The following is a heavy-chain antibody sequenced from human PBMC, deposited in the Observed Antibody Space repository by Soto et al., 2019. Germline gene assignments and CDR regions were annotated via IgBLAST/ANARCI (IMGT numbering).Heavy chain of an antibody. Sequence: QVQLVESGGGVVQPGRSLRLSCAASGFTFSSYGMHWVRQAPGKGLEWVAVISYDGRNEYYADSVKGRFIISRDNSKNTLYLQMNSLRAEDTALYYCAKGLPSITMVPDYWGQGTLVTVSS. CDR2: ISYDGRNE. CDR3: AKGLPSITMVPDY. CDR1: GFTFSSYG. V-gene: IGHV3-30*18. D-gene: IGHD3-10*01. J-gene: IGHJ4*02.